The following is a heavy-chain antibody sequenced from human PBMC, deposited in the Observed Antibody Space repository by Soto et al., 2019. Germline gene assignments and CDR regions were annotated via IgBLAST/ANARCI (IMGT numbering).Heavy chain of an antibody. J-gene: IGHJ4*02. CDR1: GGSISSGGYY. D-gene: IGHD2-15*01. V-gene: IGHV4-61*08. CDR2: IYYSGST. Sequence: SETLSLTCTVSGGSISSGGYYWSWIRQHPGKGLEWIGYIYYSGSTNYNPSLKSRVTISVDTSKNQFSLKLSSVTAADTAVYYCARAWYGHFDYWGQGTLVTVSS. CDR3: ARAWYGHFDY.